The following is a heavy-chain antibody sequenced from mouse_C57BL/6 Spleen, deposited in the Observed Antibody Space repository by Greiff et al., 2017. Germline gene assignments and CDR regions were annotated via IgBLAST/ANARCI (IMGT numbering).Heavy chain of an antibody. CDR2: IYPGSGST. V-gene: IGHV1-55*01. CDR1: GYTFTSYW. D-gene: IGHD2-3*01. J-gene: IGHJ2*01. CDR3: ARSGDGYDY. Sequence: QVQLKESGAELVKPGASVKMSCKASGYTFTSYWITWVKQRPGQGLEWIGDIYPGSGSTNYNEKFKSKATLTVDTSSSTAYMQLSSLTSEDSAVYYCARSGDGYDYWGQGTTLTVSS.